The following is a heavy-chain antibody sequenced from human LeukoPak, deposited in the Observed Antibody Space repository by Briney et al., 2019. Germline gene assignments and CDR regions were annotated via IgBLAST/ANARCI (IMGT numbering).Heavy chain of an antibody. Sequence: GGSLRLSCAASGFTFSDYYMSWIRQAPGKGLEWVSYISSSGSTIYYADSVKGRFTISRDNSKNTLYLQMNSLRAEDAAVYPSASNIVGATPWVYYYYMDVWGKGTTVTVSS. D-gene: IGHD1-26*01. CDR1: GFTFSDYY. J-gene: IGHJ6*03. CDR3: ASNIVGATPWVYYYYMDV. CDR2: ISSSGSTI. V-gene: IGHV3-11*04.